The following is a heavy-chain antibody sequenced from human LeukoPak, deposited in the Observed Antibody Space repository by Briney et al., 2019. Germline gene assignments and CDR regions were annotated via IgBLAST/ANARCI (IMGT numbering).Heavy chain of an antibody. CDR1: GFTFSSYG. CDR2: IRYDGSNK. J-gene: IGHJ4*02. Sequence: GGTLRLSCAASGFTFSSYGMHWVRQAPGKGLEWVAFIRYDGSNKYYADSVKGRFTISRDNSKNTLYLQMNSLRAEDTAVYYCAKDGYCSGGSCGYFDYWGQGTLVTVSS. V-gene: IGHV3-30*02. CDR3: AKDGYCSGGSCGYFDY. D-gene: IGHD2-15*01.